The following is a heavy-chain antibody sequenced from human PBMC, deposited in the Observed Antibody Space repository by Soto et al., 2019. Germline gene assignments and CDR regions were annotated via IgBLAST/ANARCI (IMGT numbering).Heavy chain of an antibody. V-gene: IGHV4-59*01. CDR3: ARGIAARPWSAFDI. Sequence: QVQLQESGPGLVKPSETLSLTCTVSGGSISSYYWSWIRQPPGKGLEWIGYIYYSGSTNYNPSLKSRVTMSVDTSKHQFSLKLSAVTAADTAVYYCARGIAARPWSAFDIWGQGTMVTVSS. J-gene: IGHJ3*02. CDR1: GGSISSYY. CDR2: IYYSGST. D-gene: IGHD6-6*01.